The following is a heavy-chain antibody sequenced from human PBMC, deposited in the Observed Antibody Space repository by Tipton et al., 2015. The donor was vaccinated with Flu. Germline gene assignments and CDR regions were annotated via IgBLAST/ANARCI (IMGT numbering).Heavy chain of an antibody. CDR1: GGTFSSYP. CDR2: IIPIFGTA. Sequence: QSGPEVKKPGSSVKVSCKASGGTFSSYPISWVRQAPGQGLEWMGGIIPIFGTANYAQKFQGRVTITADKSTSTVYMELSSLRSEDTAVYYCARLRAYYYDSSGFFDYWGQGTLVTVSS. J-gene: IGHJ4*02. CDR3: ARLRAYYYDSSGFFDY. D-gene: IGHD3-22*01. V-gene: IGHV1-69*06.